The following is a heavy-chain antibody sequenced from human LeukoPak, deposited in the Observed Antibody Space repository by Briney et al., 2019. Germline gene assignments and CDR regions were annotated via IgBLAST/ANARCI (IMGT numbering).Heavy chain of an antibody. J-gene: IGHJ4*02. CDR2: INPNSGGT. D-gene: IGHD6-13*01. V-gene: IGHV1-2*02. Sequence: ASVKVSCKASGYSFTGYYMHWVRQAPGQGLEWMGWINPNSGGTKYAQKFKGRVTMTRDTSISTAYMELSRLRSDDTAVYYCARQRSSWFMVDYWGQGTLVTVSS. CDR3: ARQRSSWFMVDY. CDR1: GYSFTGYY.